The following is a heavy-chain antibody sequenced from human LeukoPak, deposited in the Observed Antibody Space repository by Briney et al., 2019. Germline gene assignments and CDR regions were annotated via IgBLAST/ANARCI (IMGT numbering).Heavy chain of an antibody. J-gene: IGHJ4*02. Sequence: PGGSLRLPCAASGFTISNSVMSWVRQAPGKGLEWVSSISDSGGNTYYADSVKGWLTISRDNSENTLYLQMNSLRVEDTAIYYCAKDGAQVGVTFDYWGQGALVTVSS. CDR1: GFTISNSV. CDR2: ISDSGGNT. CDR3: AKDGAQVGVTFDY. V-gene: IGHV3-23*01. D-gene: IGHD1-26*01.